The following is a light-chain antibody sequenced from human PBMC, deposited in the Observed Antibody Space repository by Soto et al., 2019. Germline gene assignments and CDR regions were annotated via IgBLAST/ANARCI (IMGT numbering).Light chain of an antibody. CDR2: EGS. V-gene: IGLV2-23*03. J-gene: IGLJ1*01. CDR3: CSYACSGTFA. CDR1: SIDVVSYNF. Sequence: QSVLTEPAYVSGSPGQSITISSPGASIDVVSYNFVSWYQQHPGKAPKLMIYEGSKRPSGVSNRFSGSKSGNTASLTISGLQAEDEADYYCCSYACSGTFAIGTGTKVTGL.